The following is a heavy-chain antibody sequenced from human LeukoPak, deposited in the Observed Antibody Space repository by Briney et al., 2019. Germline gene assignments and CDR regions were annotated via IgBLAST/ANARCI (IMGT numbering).Heavy chain of an antibody. CDR2: IYYSGST. Sequence: SETLSLTCTVSGGSISSYYWSWIRQPPGKGLEWIGYIYYSGSTNYNPSLKSRVTISVDTSKNQFSLKLSSVTAADTAVYYCARDPKGGGYGMDVWGQGTTVTVSS. CDR3: ARDPKGGGYGMDV. J-gene: IGHJ6*02. CDR1: GGSISSYY. D-gene: IGHD2-15*01. V-gene: IGHV4-59*01.